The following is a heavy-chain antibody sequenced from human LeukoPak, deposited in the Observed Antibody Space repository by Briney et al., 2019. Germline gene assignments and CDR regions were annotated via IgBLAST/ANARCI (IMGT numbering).Heavy chain of an antibody. CDR2: IKQDGSEK. V-gene: IGHV3-7*01. Sequence: PGGSLRLSCVASGFTFTSYWMSWVRQAPGKGLEWVANIKQDGSEKYYLDPLEGRFTISRDNAKNSLYLQMNSLRAEDAAVYYCARDPGRESYPYYYYYFMDVWGKGTTVTISS. CDR3: ARDPGRESYPYYYYYFMDV. D-gene: IGHD1-26*01. J-gene: IGHJ6*03. CDR1: GFTFTSYW.